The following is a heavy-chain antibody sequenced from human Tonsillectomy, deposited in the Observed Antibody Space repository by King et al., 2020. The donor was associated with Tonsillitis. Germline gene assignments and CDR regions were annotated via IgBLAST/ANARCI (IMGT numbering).Heavy chain of an antibody. CDR2: IFHSGNP. V-gene: IGHV4-30-2*01. CDR3: ARASTIFGPLDY. J-gene: IGHJ4*02. D-gene: IGHD3-3*01. CDR1: GGYISSGGYS. Sequence: QLQLQESGSRLVKPSQTLSLTCAVSGGYISSGGYSWNWIRQPPGKGLEWIGYIFHSGNPYYNPSLKSRVTMSVDRSKNQFSLNLTSVTAADTAVYYCARASTIFGPLDYWGQGILVTVSS.